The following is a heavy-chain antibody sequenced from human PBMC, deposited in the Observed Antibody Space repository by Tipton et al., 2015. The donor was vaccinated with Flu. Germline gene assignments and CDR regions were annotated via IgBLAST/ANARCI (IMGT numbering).Heavy chain of an antibody. V-gene: IGHV5-51*01. CDR3: ARHVGYSGSYYGADC. Sequence: QSGPEVKKPGESLKISCKGSGYSFTSYWIGWVRQMPGKGLEWMGIIYPGDSDTRYSPSFQGRVTISADKSISTAYLQWSSLKASDTAMYYCARHVGYSGSYYGADCWGQGTLVTVSS. D-gene: IGHD1-26*01. CDR1: GYSFTSYW. CDR2: IYPGDSDT. J-gene: IGHJ4*02.